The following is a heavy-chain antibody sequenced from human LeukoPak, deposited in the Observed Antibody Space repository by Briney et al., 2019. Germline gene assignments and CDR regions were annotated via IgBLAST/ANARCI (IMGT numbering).Heavy chain of an antibody. Sequence: PSETLSLTCAVYGESFSGYYWSWIRQPPGKGLEWIGEINHSGSTNYNPSLKSRVTISVDTSKNQFSLKLSSVTAADTAVYYCARDGSCYDYWGQGTLVTVSS. CDR2: INHSGST. CDR3: ARDGSCYDY. D-gene: IGHD2-15*01. CDR1: GESFSGYY. J-gene: IGHJ4*02. V-gene: IGHV4-34*01.